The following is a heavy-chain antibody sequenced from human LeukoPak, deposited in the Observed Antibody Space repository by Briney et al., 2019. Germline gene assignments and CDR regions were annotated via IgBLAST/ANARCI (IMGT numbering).Heavy chain of an antibody. J-gene: IGHJ4*02. CDR1: GGSISSYY. V-gene: IGHV4-59*01. Sequence: SETLSLTCTVSGGSISSYYWSWIRQPPGKGLEWIGYVYYSGTTNYNPSLKSRVTISVDTSKNQFSLKLSSVTAADTAVYYCAREGHCTSASCALDYWGQGTLVTVSS. CDR2: VYYSGTT. CDR3: AREGHCTSASCALDY. D-gene: IGHD2-2*01.